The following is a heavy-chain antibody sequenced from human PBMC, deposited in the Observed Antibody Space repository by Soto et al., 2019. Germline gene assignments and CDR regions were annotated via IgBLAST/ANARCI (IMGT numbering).Heavy chain of an antibody. Sequence: PVGSLRLSCAASGFTFSSYAMSWVRHAPGKGLEWVSAISGSGGSTYYADSVKGRFTISRDNSKNTLYLQMNSLRAEDTAVYYCATSSGSYLDYYYGMDVWGQGTTVTVSS. D-gene: IGHD1-26*01. CDR1: GFTFSSYA. CDR2: ISGSGGST. CDR3: ATSSGSYLDYYYGMDV. J-gene: IGHJ6*02. V-gene: IGHV3-23*01.